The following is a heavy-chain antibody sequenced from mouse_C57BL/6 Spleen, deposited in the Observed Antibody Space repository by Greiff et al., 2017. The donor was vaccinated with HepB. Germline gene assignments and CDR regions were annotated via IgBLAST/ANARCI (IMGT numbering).Heavy chain of an antibody. CDR2: IYPRDGST. J-gene: IGHJ4*01. Sequence: QVQLQQSDAELVKPGASVKISCKVSGYTFTDHTIHWMKQRPEQGLEWIGYIYPRDGSTKYNEKFKGKATLTADKSSSTAYMQLNSLTSEDSAVYFCAIPGGYSNWDYAMDYWGQGTSVTVSS. CDR1: GYTFTDHT. D-gene: IGHD2-5*01. CDR3: AIPGGYSNWDYAMDY. V-gene: IGHV1-78*01.